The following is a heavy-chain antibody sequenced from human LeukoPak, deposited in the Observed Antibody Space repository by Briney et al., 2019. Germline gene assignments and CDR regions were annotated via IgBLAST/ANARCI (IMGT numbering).Heavy chain of an antibody. CDR1: GGSISSYY. CDR2: IYISGST. J-gene: IGHJ6*03. CDR3: ASLRSYMDV. D-gene: IGHD3-10*01. V-gene: IGHV4-4*08. Sequence: PSETLSLTCTVSGGSISSYYWSWIRQPPGKGLEWIGRIYISGSTNYNPSLKSRVTISVDTSKNQFSLNLTSVTAADTAVYYCASLRSYMDVWGKGTTVTISS.